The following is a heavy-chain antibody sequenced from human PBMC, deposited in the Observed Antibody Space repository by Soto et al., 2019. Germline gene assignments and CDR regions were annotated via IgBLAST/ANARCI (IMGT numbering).Heavy chain of an antibody. D-gene: IGHD6-13*01. V-gene: IGHV4-31*03. CDR1: GGSISSGGYY. CDR2: IYYSGST. J-gene: IGHJ4*02. CDR3: GRGGIEAGGFDY. Sequence: PSETLSLTCTVSGGSISSGGYYWSWIRQHPGKGLEWIGYIYYSGSTYYNPSLKSRVTISVDTSKNQFSLKLSSVTAADTAVYYWGRGGIEAGGFDYWGQGTPVTVSS.